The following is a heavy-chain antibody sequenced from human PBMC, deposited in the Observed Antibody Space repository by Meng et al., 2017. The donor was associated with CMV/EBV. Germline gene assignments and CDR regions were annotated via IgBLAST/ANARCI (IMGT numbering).Heavy chain of an antibody. CDR1: GYTFTDHY. J-gene: IGHJ5*02. CDR2: IHPQSGVT. CDR3: ARHYSNLKGGWFDP. Sequence: ASVKVSCKASGYTFTDHYFHWVRQAPGQGLEWMGWIHPQSGVTNYAQKFQARVTLTRDTSTSTAYMELRSLRSDDTAVYYCARHYSNLKGGWFDPWGQGTLVTVSS. V-gene: IGHV1-2*02. D-gene: IGHD4-11*01.